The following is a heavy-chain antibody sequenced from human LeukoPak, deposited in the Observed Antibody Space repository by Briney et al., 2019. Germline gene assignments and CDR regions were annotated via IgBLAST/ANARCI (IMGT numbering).Heavy chain of an antibody. Sequence: HGESLKISCKGSGYIFTSYWIVWVRQMPGNGVEWMGIIYPGDSDTSYIPSFQGQVTISADKSIITAHWQWSSLKASDSDMYYCAREGDSSGYHFDYWGQGTLVTVSS. J-gene: IGHJ4*02. CDR2: IYPGDSDT. CDR1: GYIFTSYW. V-gene: IGHV5-51*01. CDR3: AREGDSSGYHFDY. D-gene: IGHD3-22*01.